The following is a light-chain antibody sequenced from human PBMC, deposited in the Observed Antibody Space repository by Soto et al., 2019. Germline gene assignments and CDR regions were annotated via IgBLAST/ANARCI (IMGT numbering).Light chain of an antibody. CDR2: EVS. Sequence: QSALTQPPSASGSPGQSVTISCTGTSSDVGDYNYVSWYQQHPGKAPKLMIYEVSKRHSGVPDRFSGSKSGNTASLTVSGLQAEDEADYYCSSYAGSNNWVLGGGTKLTVL. CDR3: SSYAGSNNWV. J-gene: IGLJ3*02. V-gene: IGLV2-8*01. CDR1: SSDVGDYNY.